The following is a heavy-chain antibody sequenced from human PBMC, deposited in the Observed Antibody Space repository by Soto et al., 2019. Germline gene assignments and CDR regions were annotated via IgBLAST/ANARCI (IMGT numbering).Heavy chain of an antibody. V-gene: IGHV3-30-3*01. CDR1: GFTFSSYA. CDR2: ISYDGSNK. J-gene: IGHJ6*02. Sequence: GGSLRLSCAASGFTFSSYAMHWVRQAPGKGLEWVAVISYDGSNKYYADSVKGRFTISRDNSKNTLYLQMNSLRAEDTAVYYCARDSSPQVLRYFDWWSEGMDVCGQGTTVTVSS. D-gene: IGHD3-9*01. CDR3: ARDSSPQVLRYFDWWSEGMDV.